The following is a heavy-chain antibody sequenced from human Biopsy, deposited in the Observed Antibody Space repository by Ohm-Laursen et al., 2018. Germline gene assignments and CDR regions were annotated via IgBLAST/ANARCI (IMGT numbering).Heavy chain of an antibody. CDR2: IYHSGIT. CDR1: GCAISTDGYD. V-gene: IGHV4-31*11. D-gene: IGHD1-1*01. J-gene: IGHJ6*02. CDR3: ARVEGEQLINSGMDV. Sequence: SQTLSLTCAVSGCAISTDGYDWSGIRQHPGKGLEWMAYIYHSGITFSNPSLGSRITISVNTSANRFSLSLTSVTAADTAVYYCARVEGEQLINSGMDVWGQGTTVTVSS.